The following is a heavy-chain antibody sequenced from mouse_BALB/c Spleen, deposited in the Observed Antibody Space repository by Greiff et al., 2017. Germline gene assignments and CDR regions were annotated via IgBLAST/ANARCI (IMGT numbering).Heavy chain of an antibody. J-gene: IGHJ3*01. CDR2: INPSNGRT. V-gene: IGHV1S81*02. D-gene: IGHD4-1*01. CDR1: GYTFTSYW. CDR3: ARDAGGFAD. Sequence: QVQLQQPGAELVKPGASVKLSCKASGYTFTSYWMHWVKQRPGQGLEWIGEINPSNGRTNYNEKFKSKATLTVDKSSSTAYMQLSSLTSEDSAVHYCARDAGGFADWGQGTLVTVSA.